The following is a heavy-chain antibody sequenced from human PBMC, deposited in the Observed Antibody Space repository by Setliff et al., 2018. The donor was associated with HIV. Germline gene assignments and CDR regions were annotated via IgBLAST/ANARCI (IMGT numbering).Heavy chain of an antibody. D-gene: IGHD3-22*01. V-gene: IGHV1-2*06. CDR2: INPHSGGT. J-gene: IGHJ4*02. CDR3: ARVPRIGSGYLGDNFGTFDY. Sequence: ASVKVSCKASGYTFTDYYVHWVRQAPGQGLEWMGRINPHSGGTNYAQMFQGRVTMTRDTSISTAYMELSRLRSDDTAVYYCARVPRIGSGYLGDNFGTFDYWGQGTLVTVSS. CDR1: GYTFTDYY.